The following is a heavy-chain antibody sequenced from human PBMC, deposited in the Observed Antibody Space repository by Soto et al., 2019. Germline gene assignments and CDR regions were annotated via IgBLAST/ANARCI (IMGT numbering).Heavy chain of an antibody. Sequence: QVQLQQWGAGLLKPSETLSLTCTFSGGSSRNLFWSWIRQPPGKGLEWIAEINHSGRTNYNPSLKSRATISEDTSKKQFSLKLNSVTAADTAVYYCARGIGDYDSSGYYDYFDSWGQGTLVTVSS. CDR2: INHSGRT. V-gene: IGHV4-34*01. CDR1: GGSSRNLF. CDR3: ARGIGDYDSSGYYDYFDS. D-gene: IGHD3-22*01. J-gene: IGHJ4*02.